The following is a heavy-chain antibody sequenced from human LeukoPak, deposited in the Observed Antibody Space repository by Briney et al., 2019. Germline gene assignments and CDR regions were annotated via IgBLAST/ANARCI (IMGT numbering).Heavy chain of an antibody. J-gene: IGHJ4*02. CDR1: GFSFSTYA. V-gene: IGHV3-21*06. Sequence: GGSLRLSCAASGFSFSTYAMDWVRQAPGKGLEWVSYISGGSSYIYYADSVKGRFTISRDNAKNSLYLQLNRLRAEDTAVYFCARDMTTVSFDYWGQGTLVTVSS. CDR3: ARDMTTVSFDY. CDR2: ISGGSSYI. D-gene: IGHD4-17*01.